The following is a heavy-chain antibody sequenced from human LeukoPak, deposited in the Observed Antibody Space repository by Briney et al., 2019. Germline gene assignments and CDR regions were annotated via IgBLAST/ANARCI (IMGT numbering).Heavy chain of an antibody. CDR2: ITSSGSTI. CDR1: GFTFRTYE. CDR3: ASALRLAFDI. Sequence: GGSLRLSCAASGFTFRTYEMNRVRQAPGQGLEWVSYITSSGSTIYYADSVKGRFTISRDNAKNSLYLQMNSLRAEDTAVYYCASALRLAFDIWGQGTMVTVSS. D-gene: IGHD2-21*02. V-gene: IGHV3-48*03. J-gene: IGHJ3*02.